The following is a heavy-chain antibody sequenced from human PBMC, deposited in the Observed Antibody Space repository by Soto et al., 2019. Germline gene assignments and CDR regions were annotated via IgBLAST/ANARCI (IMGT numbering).Heavy chain of an antibody. CDR1: GFSLSTSGVG. D-gene: IGHD3-10*01. CDR2: IYWDDDK. Sequence: SGPTLVKPTQTLTLTCTFSGFSLSTSGVGVGWIRQPPGKALEWLALIYWDDDKRYSPSLKSRLTITKDTSKNQVVLTMPNMDPVDTATYFCAHRRESLLWFGELSIEGPLDPWGQGTLVTVSS. J-gene: IGHJ5*02. CDR3: AHRRESLLWFGELSIEGPLDP. V-gene: IGHV2-5*02.